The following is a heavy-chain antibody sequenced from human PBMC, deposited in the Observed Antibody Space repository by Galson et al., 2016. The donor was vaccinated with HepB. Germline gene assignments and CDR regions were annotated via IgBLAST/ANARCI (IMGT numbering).Heavy chain of an antibody. Sequence: SVKVSCKASGGTFRSYAITWVRQAPGQGLEWMGGIIPIFGSPIYAQKFQARVTITADESTSTTYMEMSSLRLEDTAVYYCASVWEYNRDWVSDMGDFWGQGTLVTVSS. J-gene: IGHJ4*02. CDR1: GGTFRSYA. V-gene: IGHV1-69*13. CDR2: IIPIFGSP. D-gene: IGHD3/OR15-3a*01. CDR3: ASVWEYNRDWVSDMGDF.